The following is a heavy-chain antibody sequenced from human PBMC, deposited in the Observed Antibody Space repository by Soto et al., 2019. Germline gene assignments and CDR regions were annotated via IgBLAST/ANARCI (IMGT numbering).Heavy chain of an antibody. CDR3: ARDFWSGYFAFDI. V-gene: IGHV4-31*02. CDR2: IYYSGST. D-gene: IGHD3-3*01. CDR1: GGSISSGGYY. J-gene: IGHJ3*02. Sequence: SETLSLTCTVSGGSISSGGYYWSWIRQHPGKGLEWIGYIYYSGSTYYNPSLKSRVTISVDTSKNQFSLKLSSVTAADTAVYYCARDFWSGYFAFDIWGQGTMVTVSS.